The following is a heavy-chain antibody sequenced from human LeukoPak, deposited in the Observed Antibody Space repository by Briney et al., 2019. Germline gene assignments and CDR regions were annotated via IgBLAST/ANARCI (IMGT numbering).Heavy chain of an antibody. J-gene: IGHJ4*02. V-gene: IGHV3-30*18. CDR2: ISYDGRDK. CDR1: GFTFSSYG. Sequence: GGSLRLSCGASGFTFSSYGMHWVRQAPGKGLEWVAVISYDGRDKYYADSLKGRFTISRDSSKNTLYLQMNSLRAEDTAVYYCAKDFSDSSGYRPRYFDYWGQGTLVTVSS. CDR3: AKDFSDSSGYRPRYFDY. D-gene: IGHD3-22*01.